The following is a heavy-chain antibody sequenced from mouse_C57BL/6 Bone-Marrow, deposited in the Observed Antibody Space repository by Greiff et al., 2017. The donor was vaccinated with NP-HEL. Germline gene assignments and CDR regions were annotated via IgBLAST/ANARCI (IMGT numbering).Heavy chain of an antibody. CDR2: INPSNGGT. CDR3: ARSVICVYDFDY. CDR1: GYTFTSYW. Sequence: QVQLQQPGTELVKPGASVKLSCKASGYTFTSYWMHWVKQRPGQGLEWIGNINPSNGGTNYNEKFKSKATLTVDKSSSTAYRQLSSLTSEDSAVYYGARSVICVYDFDYWGQGTTLTVSS. D-gene: IGHD2-14*01. V-gene: IGHV1-53*01. J-gene: IGHJ2*01.